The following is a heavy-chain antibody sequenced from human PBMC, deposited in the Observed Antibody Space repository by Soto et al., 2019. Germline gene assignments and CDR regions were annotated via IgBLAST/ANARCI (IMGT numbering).Heavy chain of an antibody. CDR1: GFTLGNYW. V-gene: IGHV3-7*03. CDR3: ARDVGGILDY. Sequence: GGSLRLSCTASGFTLGNYWMAWVRQAPGKGLEWVANARQDGADKGHADSVRDRFTIIRENARNSVFLQMNSLRAEDTAVYFCARDVGGILDYWGQGTLVTVSS. J-gene: IGHJ4*02. CDR2: ARQDGADK.